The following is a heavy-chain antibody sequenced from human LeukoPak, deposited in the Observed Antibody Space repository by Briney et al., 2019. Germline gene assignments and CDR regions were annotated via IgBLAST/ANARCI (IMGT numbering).Heavy chain of an antibody. V-gene: IGHV1-24*01. CDR1: GYTFTSYA. J-gene: IGHJ4*02. Sequence: GASVKVSCKASGYTFTSYAMHWVRQAPGQRLEWMGGFDPEDGETIYAQKFQGRVTMTEDTSTDTAYMELSSLRSEDTAVYYCATAGGSGWADYWGQGTLVTVSS. D-gene: IGHD6-19*01. CDR3: ATAGGSGWADY. CDR2: FDPEDGET.